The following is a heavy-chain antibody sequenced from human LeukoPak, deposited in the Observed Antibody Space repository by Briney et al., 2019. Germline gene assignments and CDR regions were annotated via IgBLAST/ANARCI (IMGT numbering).Heavy chain of an antibody. D-gene: IGHD6-19*01. Sequence: SETLSLTCTVSGGSISSYYWSWIRQPAGKGLEWIGRIYTSGSTNYNPSLKSRVAMSVDTSKNQFSLKLSSVTAADTAVYYCARDDGIAVADTGVDYWGQGTLVTVSS. CDR1: GGSISSYY. V-gene: IGHV4-4*07. CDR2: IYTSGST. J-gene: IGHJ4*02. CDR3: ARDDGIAVADTGVDY.